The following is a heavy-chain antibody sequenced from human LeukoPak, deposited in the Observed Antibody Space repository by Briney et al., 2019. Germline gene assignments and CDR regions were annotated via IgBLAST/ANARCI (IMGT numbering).Heavy chain of an antibody. CDR3: AREGHSSGHCGALDI. Sequence: GGSLRLSCEVSGFTFSTSVMHWVRQAPGKGLEYVSGISDNGLDTHYGNSVEGRFTISRDNSKNSLYLQMDSLRDEDMAVYYCAREGHSSGHCGALDIWGQGTMVTVSS. V-gene: IGHV3-64*01. J-gene: IGHJ3*02. CDR2: ISDNGLDT. D-gene: IGHD3-22*01. CDR1: GFTFSTSV.